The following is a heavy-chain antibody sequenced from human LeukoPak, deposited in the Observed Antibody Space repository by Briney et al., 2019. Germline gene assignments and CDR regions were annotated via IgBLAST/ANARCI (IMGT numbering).Heavy chain of an antibody. D-gene: IGHD3-10*01. CDR2: ISYDGSNK. V-gene: IGHV3-30-3*02. Sequence: PGGSLRLSCAASGFTFCSYAMHWVRQAPGKGLEWVAVISYDGSNKYYADSVKGRFTISRDNSKNTLYLQMNSLRAEDTAVYYCAKREKYYYGSGSYYSRMDVWGQGTTVTVSS. CDR1: GFTFCSYA. CDR3: AKREKYYYGSGSYYSRMDV. J-gene: IGHJ6*02.